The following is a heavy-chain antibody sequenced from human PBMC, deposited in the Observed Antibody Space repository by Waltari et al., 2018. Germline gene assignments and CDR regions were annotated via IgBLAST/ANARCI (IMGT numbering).Heavy chain of an antibody. V-gene: IGHV4-39*01. CDR2: IYYNGST. D-gene: IGHD6-19*01. CDR1: GGSFSRSSNYY. CDR3: ARRAWGSGWSY. J-gene: IGHJ4*02. Sequence: QLQLQESGPGLVKPSEPLSLTCTVSGGSFSRSSNYYWGWIRQPPGKGLEWIGSIYYNGSTYYNPSLKSRVTISVDTSKNQFSLKLSSVTAADTVVYYCARRAWGSGWSYWGQGTLVAVSS.